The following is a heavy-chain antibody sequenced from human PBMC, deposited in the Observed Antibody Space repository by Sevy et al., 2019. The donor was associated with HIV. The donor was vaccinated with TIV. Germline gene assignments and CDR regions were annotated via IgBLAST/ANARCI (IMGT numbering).Heavy chain of an antibody. Sequence: GGSLRLSCAASGFTFSSYGMHWVRQAPGKGLEWVAFIRYDGSNKYYADSVKGRFTISRDNSKNTLYLQMNSLRAEDTAVYYRAKDSITKPPGIAANTDYWGQGTLVSVSS. V-gene: IGHV3-30*02. CDR1: GFTFSSYG. CDR2: IRYDGSNK. CDR3: AKDSITKPPGIAANTDY. J-gene: IGHJ4*02. D-gene: IGHD6-13*01.